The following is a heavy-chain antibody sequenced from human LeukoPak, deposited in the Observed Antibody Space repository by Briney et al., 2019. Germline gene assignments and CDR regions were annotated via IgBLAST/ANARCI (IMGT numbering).Heavy chain of an antibody. CDR2: IYTSGST. J-gene: IGHJ4*02. CDR1: GGSISSYY. D-gene: IGHD3-10*01. Sequence: SETLSLTCTVSGGSISSYYWSWIRQPAGKGLEWIGRIYTSGSTNYNPSLKSRVTISVDTSKNQFSLKLSSVTAADTAVYYCASRSYYYGSGSYYNMVFDYWGQGTLVTVSS. CDR3: ASRSYYYGSGSYYNMVFDY. V-gene: IGHV4-4*07.